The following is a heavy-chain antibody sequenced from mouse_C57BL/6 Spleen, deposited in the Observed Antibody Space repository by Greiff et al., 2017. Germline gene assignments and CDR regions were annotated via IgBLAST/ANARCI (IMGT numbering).Heavy chain of an antibody. CDR3: ARGYGNYGFAY. J-gene: IGHJ3*01. Sequence: EVKLMESGPGLVKPSQSLSLTCSVTGYSITSGYYWNWIRQFPGNKLEWMGYISYDGSNNYNPSLKNRISITRDTSKNQFFLKLNSVTTEDTATYYCARGYGNYGFAYWGQGTLVTVSA. CDR1: GYSITSGYY. V-gene: IGHV3-6*01. CDR2: ISYDGSN. D-gene: IGHD2-1*01.